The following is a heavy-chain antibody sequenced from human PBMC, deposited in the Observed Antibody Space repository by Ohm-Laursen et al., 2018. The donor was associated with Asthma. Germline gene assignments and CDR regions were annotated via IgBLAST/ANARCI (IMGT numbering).Heavy chain of an antibody. V-gene: IGHV3-33*01. J-gene: IGHJ4*02. CDR3: ARDGGNSGWWIDY. CDR2: IWYDGSNK. Sequence: SLRLSCAASGFTFSAYGMQWVRQAPGKGLEWVAVIWYDGSNKYYADSVKGRFTISRDNSKNTVYLQMNSLRADDTAVYYCARDGGNSGWWIDYWGQGTLVTVSS. CDR1: GFTFSAYG. D-gene: IGHD6-19*01.